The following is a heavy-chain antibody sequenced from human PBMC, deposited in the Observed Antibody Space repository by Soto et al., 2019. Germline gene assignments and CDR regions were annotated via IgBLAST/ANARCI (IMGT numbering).Heavy chain of an antibody. CDR3: ARDGRGGYCSGGSCLLRSRSPEYYYYGMDV. J-gene: IGHJ6*02. D-gene: IGHD2-15*01. Sequence: ETLSPTCTVCSGSISSKSWGWIRQPDGKGREWIGRVYNSGSTNYNPSLKRRVTMSVDTSKNQFSLKLSSVTAADTAVYYCARDGRGGYCSGGSCLLRSRSPEYYYYGMDVWGQGTTVTVSS. V-gene: IGHV4-4*07. CDR2: VYNSGST. CDR1: SGSISSKS.